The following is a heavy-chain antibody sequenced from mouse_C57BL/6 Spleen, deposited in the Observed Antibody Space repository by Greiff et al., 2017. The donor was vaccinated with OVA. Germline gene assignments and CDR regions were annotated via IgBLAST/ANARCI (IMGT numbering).Heavy chain of an antibody. Sequence: VQLQQSGGGLVKPGGSLKLSCAASGFTFSSYAMSWVRQTPEKRLEWVATISDGGSYTYYPDNVKGRFTISRDNAKNNLYLQMSHLKSEDTAMYYCARTGDYGSSPYFDVWGTGTTVTVSS. J-gene: IGHJ1*03. D-gene: IGHD1-1*01. V-gene: IGHV5-4*01. CDR2: ISDGGSYT. CDR3: ARTGDYGSSPYFDV. CDR1: GFTFSSYA.